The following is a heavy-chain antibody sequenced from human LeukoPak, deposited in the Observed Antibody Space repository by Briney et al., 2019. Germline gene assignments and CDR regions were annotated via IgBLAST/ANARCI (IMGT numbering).Heavy chain of an antibody. V-gene: IGHV3-74*01. J-gene: IGHJ4*02. Sequence: PGGSLRLSCAASGFTLSRYWMHWVRQAPGKGLVWVSRSNSDGSTTNYADSVKGRFTISRDNAKNTLHLQMNGLRAEDTAVYYCVRGPSSGWTGFDYWGQGTLVTVSS. CDR2: SNSDGSTT. CDR3: VRGPSSGWTGFDY. D-gene: IGHD6-19*01. CDR1: GFTLSRYW.